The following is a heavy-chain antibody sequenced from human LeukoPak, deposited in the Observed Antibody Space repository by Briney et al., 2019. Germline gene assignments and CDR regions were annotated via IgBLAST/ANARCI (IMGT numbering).Heavy chain of an antibody. CDR2: ISWNSGSI. J-gene: IGHJ4*02. D-gene: IGHD3-9*01. Sequence: GSSLRLSCAAWGYPFDLYSMHWVPQAPGKGLVGVSGISWNSGSIGYADSVKGRFTISRDNAKNSLYLQMNSLRAEDTAVYYCVSNTPPGYYSATDYWGQGTLVTVSS. CDR1: GYPFDLYS. CDR3: VSNTPPGYYSATDY. V-gene: IGHV3-9*01.